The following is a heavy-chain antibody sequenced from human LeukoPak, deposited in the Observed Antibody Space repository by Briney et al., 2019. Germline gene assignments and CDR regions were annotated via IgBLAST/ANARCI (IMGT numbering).Heavy chain of an antibody. CDR3: AKKKHEDASGYQAMDC. V-gene: IGHV3-23*01. CDR2: ISAGGGA. J-gene: IGHJ4*02. D-gene: IGHD3-22*01. Sequence: PGGSLRLSCAASGFTFSSYAMYWVRQPPGKGLEWVSGISAGGGAYYADSVKGRFTITRDNSKNTVYLQMSSLRAEDTAVYYCAKKKHEDASGYQAMDCWGQGTLVTVS. CDR1: GFTFSSYA.